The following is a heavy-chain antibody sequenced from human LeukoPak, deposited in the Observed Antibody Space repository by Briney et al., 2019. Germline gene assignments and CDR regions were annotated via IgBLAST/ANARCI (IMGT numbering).Heavy chain of an antibody. V-gene: IGHV1-69*05. D-gene: IGHD6-13*01. J-gene: IGHJ6*03. CDR1: GATFSSYA. CDR2: IIPIFGTA. Sequence: SVKVSCKASGATFSSYAISWVRQAPGQGLEWMGGIIPIFGTANYAQKFQGRVTITTYESTSTAYMELSSLRSEDTAVYYCARNVAAGTPMGWYYYYYMDVWGKGTTVTVSS. CDR3: ARNVAAGTPMGWYYYYYMDV.